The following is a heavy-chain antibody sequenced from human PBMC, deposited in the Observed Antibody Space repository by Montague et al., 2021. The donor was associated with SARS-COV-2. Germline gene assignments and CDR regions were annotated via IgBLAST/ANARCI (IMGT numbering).Heavy chain of an antibody. CDR3: ARVHIVVVTAMRYFDL. J-gene: IGHJ2*01. CDR2: IYYSGXT. Sequence: TLSLTCTVSGGSISSGGYYWSWIRQHPGKGLEWIGYIYYSGXTXYXXXXKXRVTISVDTSKNQFSLKLSSVTAADTAVYYCARVHIVVVTAMRYFDLGGRGTLVTVSS. V-gene: IGHV4-31*03. CDR1: GGSISSGGYY. D-gene: IGHD2-21*02.